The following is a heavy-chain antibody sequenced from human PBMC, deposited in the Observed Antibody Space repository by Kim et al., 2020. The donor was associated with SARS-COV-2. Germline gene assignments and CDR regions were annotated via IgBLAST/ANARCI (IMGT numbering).Heavy chain of an antibody. J-gene: IGHJ6*02. CDR2: IYYSGNR. CDR1: GGSISSSSYY. Sequence: SETLSLTCTVSGGSISSSSYYWSWIRQHPGKGLEWIGYIYYSGNRNYNPSLKSRMTISIDTSKNQFSLKLTSVTAADTAVYYCARMFYYYYYGLDVWGQGTTVTVSS. CDR3: ARMFYYYYYGLDV. V-gene: IGHV4-31*03. D-gene: IGHD3-10*02.